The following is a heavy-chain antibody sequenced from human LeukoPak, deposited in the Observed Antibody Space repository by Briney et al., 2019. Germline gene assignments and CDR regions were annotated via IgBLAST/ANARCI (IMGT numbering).Heavy chain of an antibody. J-gene: IGHJ3*02. D-gene: IGHD3-3*01. CDR2: ISAYNGNT. CDR1: GYTFTSYG. V-gene: IGHV1-18*01. Sequence: ASVKVSCKASGYTFTSYGISWVRQARGQGLEWMGWISAYNGNTNYAQKLQGRVTMTTDTSTSTAYMELRSLRSDDTAVYYCASSLTIFGVVISYAFDIWGQGTMVTVSS. CDR3: ASSLTIFGVVISYAFDI.